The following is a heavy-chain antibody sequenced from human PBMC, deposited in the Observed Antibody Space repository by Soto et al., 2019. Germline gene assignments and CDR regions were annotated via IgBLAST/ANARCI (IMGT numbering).Heavy chain of an antibody. J-gene: IGHJ4*02. V-gene: IGHV3-23*01. D-gene: IGHD6-13*01. CDR1: GFTFTAFA. CDR2: ITGSGGNT. Sequence: HPGGALRLSCGASGFTFTAFAMTWVRQAPGKGLEWVSGITGSGGNTYYADSVKGRFTISRDNSKNTLYLQMNTLRAEDPATYYCVKNREGIAAAGSLDFWGQGTRSPSPQ. CDR3: VKNREGIAAAGSLDF.